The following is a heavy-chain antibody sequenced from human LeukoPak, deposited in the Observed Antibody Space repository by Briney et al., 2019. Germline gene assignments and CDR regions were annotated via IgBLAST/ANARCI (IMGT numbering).Heavy chain of an antibody. CDR3: ARDKSGNSGWYSYFDY. J-gene: IGHJ4*02. Sequence: ASVKVSCKASGYTFTGYYMHWVRQAPGQGLGWMGWINPNSGDTNYAQKFQGRVTMTRDTSINTAYMELSRLRSDDTAVYYCARDKSGNSGWYSYFDYWGQGTLVTVSS. V-gene: IGHV1-2*02. CDR2: INPNSGDT. D-gene: IGHD6-19*01. CDR1: GYTFTGYY.